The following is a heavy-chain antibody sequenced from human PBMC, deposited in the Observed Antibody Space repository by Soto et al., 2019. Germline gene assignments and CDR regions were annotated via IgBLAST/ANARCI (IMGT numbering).Heavy chain of an antibody. J-gene: IGHJ4*02. V-gene: IGHV3-11*06. CDR1: GFTFSDYY. Sequence: GGSLRLSCSASGFTFSDYYMSWIRQAPGKGLEWVSYISSSSSYTNYADSVKGRFTISRDNAKNSLYLQMNSLRAEDTAVYYCARVKVAGYYFDYWGQGTLVPVPS. CDR3: ARVKVAGYYFDY. D-gene: IGHD6-19*01. CDR2: ISSSSSYT.